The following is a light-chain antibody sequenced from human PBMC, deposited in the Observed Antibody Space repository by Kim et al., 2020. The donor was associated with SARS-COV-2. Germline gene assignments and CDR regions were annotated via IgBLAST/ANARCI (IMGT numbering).Light chain of an antibody. J-gene: IGKJ2*01. CDR3: QQSYSTPYT. Sequence: DIQMTQSPSSLSTSVGDRVTITCRASRNIRNYVNWYQQQSGTAPKLLISAASSLQSGVPSRFSGSGSGTDFILTISSLQPEDSATYFCQQSYSTPYTFGQGTKLEI. CDR1: RNIRNY. CDR2: AAS. V-gene: IGKV1-39*01.